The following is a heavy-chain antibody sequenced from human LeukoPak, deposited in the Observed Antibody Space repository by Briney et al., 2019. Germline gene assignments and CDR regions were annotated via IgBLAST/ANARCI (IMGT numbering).Heavy chain of an antibody. V-gene: IGHV1-18*01. D-gene: IGHD6-13*01. CDR2: ISAYNGNT. J-gene: IGHJ4*02. CDR1: GYTFTTYG. CDR3: ARDHSSSCQLFDY. Sequence: ASVKVSCKASGYTFTTYGITWVRQAPGQGLEWMGWISAYNGNTKYAQKLQGRVTITTGTSTTTGYMELRSLRSDDTAVYYCARDHSSSCQLFDYWGQGTLVTVSS.